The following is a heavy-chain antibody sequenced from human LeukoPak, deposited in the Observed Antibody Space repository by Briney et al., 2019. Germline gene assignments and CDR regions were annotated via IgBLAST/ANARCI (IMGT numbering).Heavy chain of an antibody. D-gene: IGHD2-2*01. J-gene: IGHJ3*02. CDR3: AKVTGDIVVVPAAPRYAFDI. CDR2: IRFDGSDK. CDR1: GFSFSSYA. Sequence: GGSLRLSCASSGFSFSSYAMHWVRQAPGKGLEWVAFIRFDGSDKYYADSVKGRFTISRDNSKNTLYLQMNSLRAEDTALYYCAKVTGDIVVVPAAPRYAFDIWGQGTMVTVSS. V-gene: IGHV3-30*02.